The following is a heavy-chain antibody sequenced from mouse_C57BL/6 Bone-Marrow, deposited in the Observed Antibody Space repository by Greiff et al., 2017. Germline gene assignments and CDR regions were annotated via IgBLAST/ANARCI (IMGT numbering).Heavy chain of an antibody. Sequence: LVESGGGLVQPGGSLKLSFAASVFTFSDYGMALVRPAPRTGPEWLSFLSNLAYSVYYADTVTGRFTISRENAKKTLYLEMSSLRSEDTAMYYCARDDYEGYWYVDVWGTGTTVNVSS. CDR2: LSNLAYSV. CDR1: VFTFSDYG. J-gene: IGHJ1*03. D-gene: IGHD2-4*01. CDR3: ARDDYEGYWYVDV. V-gene: IGHV5-15*01.